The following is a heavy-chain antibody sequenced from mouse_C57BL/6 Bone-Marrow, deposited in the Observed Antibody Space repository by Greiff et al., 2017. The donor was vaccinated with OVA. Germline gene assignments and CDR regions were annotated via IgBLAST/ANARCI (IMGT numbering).Heavy chain of an antibody. CDR2: ISNGGGST. V-gene: IGHV5-12*01. D-gene: IGHD2-4*01. Sequence: EVQRVESGGGLVQPGGSLKLSCAASGFTFSDYYMYWVRQTPEKRLEWVAYISNGGGSTYYPDTVKGRFTISRDNAKNTLYLQMSRLKSEDTAMYYCARPRDDYDGAFYAMDYWGQGTSVTVSS. CDR1: GFTFSDYY. J-gene: IGHJ4*01. CDR3: ARPRDDYDGAFYAMDY.